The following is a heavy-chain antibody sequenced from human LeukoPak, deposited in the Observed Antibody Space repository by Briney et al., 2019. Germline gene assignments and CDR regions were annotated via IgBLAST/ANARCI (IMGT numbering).Heavy chain of an antibody. V-gene: IGHV4-39*07. CDR2: INHSGST. CDR1: GGSISSSSYY. J-gene: IGHJ4*02. Sequence: SETLSLTCTVSGGSISSSSYYWGWIRQPPGKGLEWIGEINHSGSTNYNPSLKSRVTISVDTSKNQFSLKLSSVTAADTAVYYCARDLMGIAYRGAFYYWGQGTLVTVSS. CDR3: ARDLMGIAYRGAFYY. D-gene: IGHD6-13*01.